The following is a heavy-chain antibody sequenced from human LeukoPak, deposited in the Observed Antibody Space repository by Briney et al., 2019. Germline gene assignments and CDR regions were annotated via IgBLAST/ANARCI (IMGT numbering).Heavy chain of an antibody. J-gene: IGHJ2*01. Sequence: PSETLSLTCTVSGGSISRYYWSWIRQPPGKGLEWIGYIYYSGSTNYNPSLKSRVTISVDTSKNQFSLKLSSETAADTAVYYCARQGCSGGSCYPRPYWYFDLWGRGTLVTVSS. V-gene: IGHV4-59*08. CDR1: GGSISRYY. D-gene: IGHD2-15*01. CDR2: IYYSGST. CDR3: ARQGCSGGSCYPRPYWYFDL.